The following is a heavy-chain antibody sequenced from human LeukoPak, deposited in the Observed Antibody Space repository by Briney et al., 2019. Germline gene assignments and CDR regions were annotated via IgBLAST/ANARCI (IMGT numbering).Heavy chain of an antibody. V-gene: IGHV3-23*01. Sequence: PGGSLRLSCAASGFTFSNYVMNWVRQAPGKGLEWVSAISGSGVSTYYADSVKGRFTISRDNSKNTLFLQMNSLRAEDTAVYYCAGPSDDGYWGQGTLVTVSS. CDR3: AGPSDDGY. J-gene: IGHJ4*02. CDR1: GFTFSNYV. CDR2: ISGSGVST. D-gene: IGHD2-2*01.